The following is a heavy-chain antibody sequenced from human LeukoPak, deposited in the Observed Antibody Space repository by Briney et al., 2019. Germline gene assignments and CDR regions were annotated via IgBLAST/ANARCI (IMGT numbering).Heavy chain of an antibody. D-gene: IGHD6-19*01. CDR3: AKDMGSGWHDAFDI. V-gene: IGHV3-9*03. CDR2: ISWNSGSI. CDR1: GFTFDDYA. J-gene: IGHJ3*02. Sequence: GGSLRLSCAASGFTFDDYAMHWVRQAPGKGLEWVSGISWNSGSIGYADSVKGRFTISRDNAKNSLYLQMNSLRAEDMVLYYCAKDMGSGWHDAFDIWGQGTMVTVSS.